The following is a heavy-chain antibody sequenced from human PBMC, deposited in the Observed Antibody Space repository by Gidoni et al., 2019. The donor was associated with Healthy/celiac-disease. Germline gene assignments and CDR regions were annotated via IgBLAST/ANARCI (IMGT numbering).Heavy chain of an antibody. CDR3: ARDRFSAAGNSMGY. Sequence: QVQLVQSGAEVKKPGSSVKVPCKASGGTFSSYAISWVRQAPGQGLEWMGGIIPIFGTANYAQKFQGRVTITADESTSTAYMELSSLRSEDTAVYYCARDRFSAAGNSMGYWGQGTLVTVSS. J-gene: IGHJ4*02. V-gene: IGHV1-69*01. D-gene: IGHD6-13*01. CDR2: IIPIFGTA. CDR1: GGTFSSYA.